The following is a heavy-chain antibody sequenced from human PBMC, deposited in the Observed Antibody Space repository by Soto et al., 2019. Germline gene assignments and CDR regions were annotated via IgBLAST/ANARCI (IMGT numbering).Heavy chain of an antibody. J-gene: IGHJ3*01. Sequence: SGPTLVNPTQTLTLTCTFSGFALSTSGMCVSWIRQPPGKALEWLARIDWDDDKHYSTSLKTRLTISKDTSKNQVVLTITNMDPVDTATYYCARIALGTSCYAESGGTFDVWGQGTMVTVSS. CDR2: IDWDDDK. V-gene: IGHV2-70*11. CDR3: ARIALGTSCYAESGGTFDV. D-gene: IGHD2-2*01. CDR1: GFALSTSGMC.